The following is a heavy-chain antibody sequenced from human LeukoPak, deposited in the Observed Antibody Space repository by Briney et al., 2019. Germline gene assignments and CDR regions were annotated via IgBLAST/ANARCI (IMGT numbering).Heavy chain of an antibody. V-gene: IGHV3-21*01. CDR3: ARMVATGRFDP. J-gene: IGHJ5*02. Sequence: PGGSLRLSCAASGFTFSSYSMNWVRQAPGKGLEWVSSISSSSSYIYYADSVKGRFTISRDNARNSLYLQMNSLRAEDTAVYYCARMVATGRFDPWGQGTLVTVSS. CDR2: ISSSSSYI. CDR1: GFTFSSYS. D-gene: IGHD5-12*01.